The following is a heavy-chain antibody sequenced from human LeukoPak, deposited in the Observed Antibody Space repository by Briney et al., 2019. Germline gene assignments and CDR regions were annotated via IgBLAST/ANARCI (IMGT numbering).Heavy chain of an antibody. CDR3: ARHRGRYHDTIDY. D-gene: IGHD3-22*01. V-gene: IGHV4-39*01. J-gene: IGHJ4*02. Sequence: SETLSLTCTVTGGSISSSSYSWGWIRQPPGKGLEWIGSIHYIGNTYYNPSLKSRVTISVDTSKNHFSLKLSSVTAADTALYYCARHRGRYHDTIDYWGQGTLVTVSS. CDR1: GGSISSSSYS. CDR2: IHYIGNT.